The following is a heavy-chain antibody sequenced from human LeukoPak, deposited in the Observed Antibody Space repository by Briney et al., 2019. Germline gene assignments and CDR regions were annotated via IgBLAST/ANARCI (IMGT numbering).Heavy chain of an antibody. CDR3: ARRKAAAGFDY. CDR1: GFAFSSHG. V-gene: IGHV3-33*01. CDR2: IWYDGSLK. Sequence: GMSLRLSCRASGFAFSSHGMHWVRQAPGKGLEWVAVIWYDGSLKYYSDSVKGRFTISRDNSRDTLFLQMNSLRVEDTAVYYCARRKAAAGFDYWGQGTLATVSS. D-gene: IGHD6-13*01. J-gene: IGHJ4*02.